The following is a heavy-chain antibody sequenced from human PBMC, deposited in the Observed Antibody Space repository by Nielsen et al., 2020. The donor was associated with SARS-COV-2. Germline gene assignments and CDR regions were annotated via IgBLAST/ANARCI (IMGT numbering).Heavy chain of an antibody. J-gene: IGHJ4*02. Sequence: ASVKVSCKTSGYTFTSHYVHWVRQAPGQGLEWMGLINSSGGRTIYAQMFQGRVTVTRDTSTSTVYMELSSLRSEDTAVYYCARGGLVVVDSFDYWSQGTLVTVSS. CDR3: ARGGLVVVDSFDY. D-gene: IGHD2-15*01. CDR1: GYTFTSHY. V-gene: IGHV1-46*01. CDR2: INSSGGRT.